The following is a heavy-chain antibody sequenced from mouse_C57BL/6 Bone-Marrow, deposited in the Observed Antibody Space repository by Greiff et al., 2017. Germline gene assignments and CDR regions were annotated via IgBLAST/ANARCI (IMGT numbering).Heavy chain of an antibody. J-gene: IGHJ1*03. CDR2: IYPRSGNT. CDR1: GYTFTSYG. V-gene: IGHV1-81*01. Sequence: VKLVESGAELARPGASVKLSCKASGYTFTSYGISWVKQRTGQGLEWIGEIYPRSGNTYYNEKFKGKATLTADKSSSTAYMELRSLTSEDSAVYFCARLGWLPLYWYFDVWGTGTTVTVSS. CDR3: ARLGWLPLYWYFDV. D-gene: IGHD2-3*01.